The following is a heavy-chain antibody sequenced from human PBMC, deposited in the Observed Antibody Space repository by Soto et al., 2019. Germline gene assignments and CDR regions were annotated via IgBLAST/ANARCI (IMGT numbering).Heavy chain of an antibody. J-gene: IGHJ3*02. CDR1: GFTFDDYA. D-gene: IGHD5-18*01. V-gene: IGHV3-9*01. CDR3: AKDIRLYSYGAFDI. CDR2: ISWNSGSI. Sequence: GGSLRLSCAASGFTFDDYAMHWVRQAPGKGLEWVSGISWNSGSIGYADSVKGRFTISRDNAKNSLYLQMNSLRAEDTALYYCAKDIRLYSYGAFDIWGQGTMFTVSS.